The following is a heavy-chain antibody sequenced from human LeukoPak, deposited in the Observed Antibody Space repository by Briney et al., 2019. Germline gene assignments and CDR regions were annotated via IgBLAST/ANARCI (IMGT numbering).Heavy chain of an antibody. Sequence: PGGSLRLSCAASGFTFSSYAMSWVRPAPGEGLEWVSAISGSGGSTYYADSVKGRFTLSRDTSKNTRYLQMNSLRAEDTAVYYCAKSPLAMIGAYYFDYWGQRTLVTVYS. D-gene: IGHD2-21*01. CDR3: AKSPLAMIGAYYFDY. CDR2: ISGSGGST. CDR1: GFTFSSYA. V-gene: IGHV3-23*01. J-gene: IGHJ4*02.